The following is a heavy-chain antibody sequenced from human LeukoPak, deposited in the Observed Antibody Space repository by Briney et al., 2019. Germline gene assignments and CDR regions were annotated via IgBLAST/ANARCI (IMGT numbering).Heavy chain of an antibody. CDR2: ISSNGGST. V-gene: IGHV3-64D*09. J-gene: IGHJ4*02. D-gene: IGHD1-14*01. CDR3: GKVAGKCISVY. Sequence: PGGSLRLSYSAYGFTFNIYVMDWVRQAPGKGLEYVSAISSNGGSTYYADSVKGRFTISRDNSKNTLYLQMSSLRGGDTAVYYCGKVAGKCISVYCGQGTLVTVSS. CDR1: GFTFNIYV.